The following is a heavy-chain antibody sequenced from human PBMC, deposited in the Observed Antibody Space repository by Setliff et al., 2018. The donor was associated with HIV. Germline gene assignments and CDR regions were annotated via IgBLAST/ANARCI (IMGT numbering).Heavy chain of an antibody. CDR1: GYTFTSYG. CDR3: ARDSSFNMDV. CDR2: ISEYNGDT. J-gene: IGHJ6*03. V-gene: IGHV1-18*01. Sequence: ASVKVSCKASGYTFTSYGISWVRQAPGQGLEWMGWISEYNGDTKYAQKLQGRVTMTKDTTTSTAYMELRSLRSDDTAVYYCARDSSFNMDVWGKGTTVTVSS.